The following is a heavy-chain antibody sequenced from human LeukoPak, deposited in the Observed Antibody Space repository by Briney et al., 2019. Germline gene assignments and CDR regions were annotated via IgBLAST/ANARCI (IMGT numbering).Heavy chain of an antibody. J-gene: IGHJ4*02. CDR2: IYTSGST. Sequence: SVTLSLTCTVSGGSISSYYWSWIRQPAGKGLEWIGRIYTSGSTNYNPSLKSRVTMSVDTSKNQFSLELSSVTAADTAVYYCARQPGIAAAGQGNYFDYWGQGTLVTVSS. V-gene: IGHV4-4*07. D-gene: IGHD6-13*01. CDR3: ARQPGIAAAGQGNYFDY. CDR1: GGSISSYY.